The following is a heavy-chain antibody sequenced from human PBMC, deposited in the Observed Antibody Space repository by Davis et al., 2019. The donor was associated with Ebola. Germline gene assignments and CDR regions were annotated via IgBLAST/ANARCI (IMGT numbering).Heavy chain of an antibody. CDR3: VKLAIAAIDY. J-gene: IGHJ4*02. CDR2: ISSNGGST. Sequence: GESLKISCAASGFTFSSYAMHWVRQAPGKGLEYVSAISSNGGSTYYADSVKGRFTISRDNSKNTLYLQMSSLRGEDTAVYYCVKLAIAAIDYWGQGTMVTVSS. V-gene: IGHV3-64D*08. D-gene: IGHD6-25*01. CDR1: GFTFSSYA.